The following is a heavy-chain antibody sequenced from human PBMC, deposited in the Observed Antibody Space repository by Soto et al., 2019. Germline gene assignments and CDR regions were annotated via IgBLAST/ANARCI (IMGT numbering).Heavy chain of an antibody. Sequence: SQTLSLTCAISGDSVSSNSAAWNWIRQSPSRGLEWLGRTYYRSKWYNDYAASVKSRITINPDTSKNQFSLQLNSVTPEDTAVYYCARSPGGYYGSGSYYDDAFDIWGQGTMVTVSS. CDR2: TYYRSKWYN. CDR1: GDSVSSNSAA. V-gene: IGHV6-1*01. J-gene: IGHJ3*02. D-gene: IGHD3-10*01. CDR3: ARSPGGYYGSGSYYDDAFDI.